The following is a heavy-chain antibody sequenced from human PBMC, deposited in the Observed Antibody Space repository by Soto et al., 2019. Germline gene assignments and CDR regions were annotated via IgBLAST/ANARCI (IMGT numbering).Heavy chain of an antibody. CDR3: ARDHWQWLVRGYYYYGMDV. CDR1: GYTFTSYG. V-gene: IGHV1-18*01. D-gene: IGHD6-19*01. J-gene: IGHJ6*02. Sequence: ASVKVSCKASGYTFTSYGISWVRQAPGQGLEWMGWIRPYNGNTNYAQKLQGRVTMTTDTSTSTVYMELRSLRSDDTAVYYCARDHWQWLVRGYYYYGMDVWGQGTTVTVSS. CDR2: IRPYNGNT.